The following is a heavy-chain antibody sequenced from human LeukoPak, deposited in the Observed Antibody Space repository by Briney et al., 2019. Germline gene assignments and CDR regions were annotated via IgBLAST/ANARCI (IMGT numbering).Heavy chain of an antibody. J-gene: IGHJ3*02. CDR3: ARDNGYCSSTSCYPAFDI. CDR1: GGSISSGDYY. Sequence: SQTLSLTCTVSGGSISSGDYYWSWIRQPPGKGLEWIGYIYYSGSTYYNPSLKSRVTISVDTSKNQFSLKLSSVTAADTAVYYCARDNGYCSSTSCYPAFDIWGQGTMVTVSS. V-gene: IGHV4-30-4*08. CDR2: IYYSGST. D-gene: IGHD2-2*01.